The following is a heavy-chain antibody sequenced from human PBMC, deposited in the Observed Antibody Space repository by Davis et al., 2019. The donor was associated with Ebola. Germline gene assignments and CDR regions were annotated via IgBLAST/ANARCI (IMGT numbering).Heavy chain of an antibody. V-gene: IGHV4-31*03. CDR1: GGSITTARYY. J-gene: IGHJ4*02. CDR2: IYYSGST. Sequence: SETLSLTCTVSGGSITTARYYWSWIRQHPGKGLEWIAYIYYSGSTYYNPSLKSRVTISVDTSKNQFSLKLSSVTAADTAVYYCARATIWFGELVFSYFDYWGQGTLVTVSS. D-gene: IGHD3-10*01. CDR3: ARATIWFGELVFSYFDY.